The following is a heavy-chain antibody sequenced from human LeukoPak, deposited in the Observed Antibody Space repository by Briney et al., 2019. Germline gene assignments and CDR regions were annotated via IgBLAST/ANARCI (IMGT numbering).Heavy chain of an antibody. CDR2: ISYDGSNE. Sequence: PGGSLRLSCAASGFTFSSYGMHWVRQAPGKGLEWVALISYDGSNEYYADSVKGRFTISRDNSKNTLYLQMNSLRAEDTAVYYCAKVPYYWNDYYNGMDVWGQGTMVTVSS. D-gene: IGHD1-20*01. CDR3: AKVPYYWNDYYNGMDV. CDR1: GFTFSSYG. J-gene: IGHJ6*02. V-gene: IGHV3-30*18.